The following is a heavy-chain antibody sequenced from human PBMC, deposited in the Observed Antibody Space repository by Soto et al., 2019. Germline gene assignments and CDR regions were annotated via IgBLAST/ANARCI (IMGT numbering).Heavy chain of an antibody. J-gene: IGHJ5*02. CDR2: IYYSGST. V-gene: IGHV4-59*12. CDR3: ARSIDP. CDR1: GGSISSYY. Sequence: PSETLSLTCTVSGGSISSYYWSWIRQPPGKGLEWIGYIYYSGSTNYNPSLKSRVTISVDTSKNQFSLKPSSVTAADTAVYYCARSIDPWGQGTLVTVSS.